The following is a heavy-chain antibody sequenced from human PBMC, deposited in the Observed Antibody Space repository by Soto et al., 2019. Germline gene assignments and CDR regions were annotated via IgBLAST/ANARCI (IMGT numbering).Heavy chain of an antibody. D-gene: IGHD6-19*01. J-gene: IGHJ5*02. CDR3: ARPSGYSRGWLTFFDP. V-gene: IGHV4-39*01. CDR1: GGSISSSSYY. Sequence: SETLSLTCTVSGGSISSSSYYWGWIRQPPGKGLEWIGSIYYSGSTYYNPSLKSRVTISVDTSKNQFSLKLSSVTAADTAVYYCARPSGYSRGWLTFFDPWGQGTLVTVSS. CDR2: IYYSGST.